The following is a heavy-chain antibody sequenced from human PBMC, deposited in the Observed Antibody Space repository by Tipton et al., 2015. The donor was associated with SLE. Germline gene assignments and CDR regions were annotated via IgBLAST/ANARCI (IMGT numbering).Heavy chain of an antibody. CDR3: AREGLQWLARGWFDP. Sequence: LRLSCTVSGGSVSSGSYYWSWIRQTPGKGLQLIGYIYYSGSTNYNPSLKSRVTISVDTSKNQFSLKLSSVTAADTAVYYCAREGLQWLARGWFDPWGQGTLVIVSS. CDR1: GGSVSSGSYY. V-gene: IGHV4-61*01. D-gene: IGHD6-19*01. J-gene: IGHJ5*02. CDR2: IYYSGST.